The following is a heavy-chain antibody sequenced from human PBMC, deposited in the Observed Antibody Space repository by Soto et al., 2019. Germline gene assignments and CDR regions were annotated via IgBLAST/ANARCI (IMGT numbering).Heavy chain of an antibody. D-gene: IGHD3-22*01. J-gene: IGHJ4*02. CDR2: RYYSGNT. CDR1: CVSITSGSYY. CDR3: ARGGYDTSGQTFIGWGPDC. Sequence: HVQLQESGPGPVTPSQTLFLSCTVSCVSITSGSYYWTWVRQSPGKGLEWIGYRYYSGNTYYNPSLNSRASISVDTSKNQFFLKLTSVTAADTAVYFCARGGYDTSGQTFIGWGPDCWGQGTLVTVSS. V-gene: IGHV4-30-4*01.